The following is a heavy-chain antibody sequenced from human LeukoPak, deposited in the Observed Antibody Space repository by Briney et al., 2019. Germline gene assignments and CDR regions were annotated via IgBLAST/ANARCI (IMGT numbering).Heavy chain of an antibody. CDR3: ARYNWNAGLYFDY. Sequence: ASVKVSCKASGGTFSSYAISWVRQAPGQGLEWLGGIIPSFGTANYAQKFQGRVTITADESTSTAYMELSSLRSEDTAVYYCARYNWNAGLYFDYWGQGTLVTVSS. CDR2: IIPSFGTA. D-gene: IGHD1-20*01. J-gene: IGHJ4*02. CDR1: GGTFSSYA. V-gene: IGHV1-69*13.